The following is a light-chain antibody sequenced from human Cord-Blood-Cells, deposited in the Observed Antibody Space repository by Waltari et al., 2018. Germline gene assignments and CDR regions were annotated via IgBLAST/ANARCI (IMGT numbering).Light chain of an antibody. J-gene: IGKJ1*01. V-gene: IGKV1-39*01. CDR2: AAS. Sequence: GDRVTITCRASQSISSYLNWYQPKPGKAPKLLIYAASSLHSGVPSRFSGSGSGTDFTLTISSLQPADFATYDCQQSYSTPRTFGQGTKVEIK. CDR3: QQSYSTPRT. CDR1: QSISSY.